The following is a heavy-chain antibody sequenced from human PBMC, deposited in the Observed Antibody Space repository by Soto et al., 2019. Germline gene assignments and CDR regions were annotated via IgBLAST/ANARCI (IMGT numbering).Heavy chain of an antibody. D-gene: IGHD5-18*01. J-gene: IGHJ6*02. Sequence: QVQLVQSGAEVKKPGASVKVSCKASGYTFTSYGISWVRQAPGQGLGWMGWISAYNGNTSYAQKLQGRVTMTTDTPTSTAYKELRSLRSDDTAVYYCAREPREAMVALGYYYGMDVWGQGTTVTVSS. CDR2: ISAYNGNT. CDR1: GYTFTSYG. V-gene: IGHV1-18*01. CDR3: AREPREAMVALGYYYGMDV.